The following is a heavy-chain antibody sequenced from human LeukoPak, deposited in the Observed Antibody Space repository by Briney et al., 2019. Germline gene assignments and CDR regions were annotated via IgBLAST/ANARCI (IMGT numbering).Heavy chain of an antibody. CDR1: GGSISSGSYY. V-gene: IGHV4-61*02. CDR3: ARLPPKWYYYDSSGYPFDY. CDR2: IYTSGST. D-gene: IGHD3-22*01. J-gene: IGHJ4*02. Sequence: PSETLSLTCTVSGGSISSGSYYWSWIRQPAGKGLEWIGRIYTSGSTNYNPSLKSRVTISVDTSKNQFSLKLSSVAAADTAVYYCARLPPKWYYYDSSGYPFDYWGQGTLVTVSS.